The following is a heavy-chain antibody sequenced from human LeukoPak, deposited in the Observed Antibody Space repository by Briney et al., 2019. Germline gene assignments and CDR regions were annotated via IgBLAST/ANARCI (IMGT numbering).Heavy chain of an antibody. D-gene: IGHD2-15*01. J-gene: IGHJ3*02. CDR3: ARELDCSGGSCYANASDI. CDR2: ISSSSRYI. Sequence: GGSLRLSCAASGFTFSSYSMNWVRQAPGKGLEWVSSISSSSRYIYYADSVKGRFTISRDNAKNSLYLQMNSLRAEDTAVYYCARELDCSGGSCYANASDIWGQGTMVTVSS. V-gene: IGHV3-21*01. CDR1: GFTFSSYS.